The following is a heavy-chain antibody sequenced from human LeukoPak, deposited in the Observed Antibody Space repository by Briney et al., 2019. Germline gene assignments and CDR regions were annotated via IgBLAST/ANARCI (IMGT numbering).Heavy chain of an antibody. D-gene: IGHD5-12*01. CDR2: IYYSGST. CDR1: GGSISSGGYY. Sequence: PSETLSLTCTVSGGSISSGGYYWSWIRQHPEKGLEWIGYIYYSGSTYYNPSLKSRVTISVDTSKNQFSLKLSSVTAADTAVYYCARSRLWLRDAFDIWGQGTMVTVSS. CDR3: ARSRLWLRDAFDI. J-gene: IGHJ3*02. V-gene: IGHV4-31*03.